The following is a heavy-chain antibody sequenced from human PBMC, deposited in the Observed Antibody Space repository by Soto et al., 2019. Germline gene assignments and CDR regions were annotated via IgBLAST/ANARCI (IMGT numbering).Heavy chain of an antibody. D-gene: IGHD3-10*01. Sequence: ASVKISCNVSGYTLTELSMHWVRQATGKGLEWMGGFDPEDGETIYAQKFQGRVTMTEDTSTDTAYMELSSLRSEDTAVYYCASLMVRGVIISWFDPWGQGTLVTVSS. V-gene: IGHV1-24*01. CDR2: FDPEDGET. J-gene: IGHJ5*02. CDR1: GYTLTELS. CDR3: ASLMVRGVIISWFDP.